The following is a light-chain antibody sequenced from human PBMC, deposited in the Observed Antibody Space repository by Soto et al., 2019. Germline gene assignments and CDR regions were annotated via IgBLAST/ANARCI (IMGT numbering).Light chain of an antibody. Sequence: DIQMTQSPSSVSASVGDRVTITCRASQDIDSRLAWYQKKPVNAPNLLLYAASTLQSGVPSRFSGSGSGTDFTLTISSLQPEDFATYYCQQANSFPLTFGGGTKVEIK. V-gene: IGKV1-12*01. J-gene: IGKJ4*01. CDR1: QDIDSR. CDR2: AAS. CDR3: QQANSFPLT.